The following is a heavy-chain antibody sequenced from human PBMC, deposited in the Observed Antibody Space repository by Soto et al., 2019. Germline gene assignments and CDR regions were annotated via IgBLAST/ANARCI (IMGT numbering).Heavy chain of an antibody. Sequence: LSLTCVVSGGSISSSNWWSWVRQPPGKGLEWIGEIYHSGSTNYNPSLKSRVTISVDKSKNQFSLKLSSVTAADTAVYYCARIDRYYYDSSGYAWGQGTLVTVSS. CDR3: ARIDRYYYDSSGYA. D-gene: IGHD3-22*01. V-gene: IGHV4-4*02. CDR2: IYHSGST. CDR1: GGSISSSNW. J-gene: IGHJ5*02.